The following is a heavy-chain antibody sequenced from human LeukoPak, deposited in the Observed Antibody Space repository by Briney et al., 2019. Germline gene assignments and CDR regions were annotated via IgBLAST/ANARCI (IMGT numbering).Heavy chain of an antibody. Sequence: SQTLSLTCAISGDSVSINSAASNWIRQSPSRGLEWLGRTYYKSKWYYDYAISVKSRITINPDISKNQFSLQLNSVTRQDTAGYYCTRRQILHPWRQRTLVPVPS. CDR2: TYYKSKWYY. V-gene: IGHV6-1*01. J-gene: IGHJ5*02. CDR1: GDSVSINSAA. CDR3: TRRQILHP.